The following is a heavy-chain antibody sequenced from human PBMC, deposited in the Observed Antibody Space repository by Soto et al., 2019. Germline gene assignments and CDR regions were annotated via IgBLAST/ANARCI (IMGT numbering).Heavy chain of an antibody. V-gene: IGHV4-59*01. D-gene: IGHD5-18*01. Sequence: TSETLSLTCTVSGVSISSYYWSWIRQPPGKGLEWIGYIYYSGSTNYNPSLKSRVTISVDTSKNQFSLKLSSVTAADTAVYYCARVSGYSPRFDYWGQGTLVTVSS. CDR2: IYYSGST. CDR1: GVSISSYY. J-gene: IGHJ4*02. CDR3: ARVSGYSPRFDY.